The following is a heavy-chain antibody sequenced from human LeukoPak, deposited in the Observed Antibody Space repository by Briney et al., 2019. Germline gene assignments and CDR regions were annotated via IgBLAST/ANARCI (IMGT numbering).Heavy chain of an antibody. CDR3: ARDRELGY. CDR2: IYHSGTT. Sequence: TPSETLSLTCSVSGDSINTGDHYWSWIRQPPGKGLEWIGYIYHSGTTYYNPSVKSRISISVDTSKNQFSLNLRSVTAADTAVYYCARDRELGYWGQGTLVTVSS. CDR1: GDSINTGDHY. J-gene: IGHJ4*02. D-gene: IGHD3-10*01. V-gene: IGHV4-30-4*08.